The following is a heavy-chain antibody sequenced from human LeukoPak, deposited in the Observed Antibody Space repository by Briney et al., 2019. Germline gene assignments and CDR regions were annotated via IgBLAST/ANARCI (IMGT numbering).Heavy chain of an antibody. CDR2: ISAYNGNT. CDR3: ARGRNIVGATSRFDP. Sequence: ASVKVSCKASGYTFTSYGISWVRQAPGQGLEWMGWISAYNGNTNYAQKLQGRVTMTTDTSTSTAYMELRSLRSDGTAVYYCARGRNIVGATSRFDPWGQGTLVTVSS. J-gene: IGHJ5*02. V-gene: IGHV1-18*01. CDR1: GYTFTSYG. D-gene: IGHD1-26*01.